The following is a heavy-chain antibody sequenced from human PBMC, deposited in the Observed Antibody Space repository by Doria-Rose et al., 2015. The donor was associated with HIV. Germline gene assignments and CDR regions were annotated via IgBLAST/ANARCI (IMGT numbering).Heavy chain of an antibody. CDR2: INDSGST. J-gene: IGHJ4*02. CDR3: ARERPRLDY. D-gene: IGHD6-6*01. V-gene: IGHV4-34*01. Sequence: PWKGLEWIGEINDSGSTNYSPSLKSRVTISVDTSKSQFSLKLSSVTAADTAVYYCARERPRLDYWGQGALVTVSS.